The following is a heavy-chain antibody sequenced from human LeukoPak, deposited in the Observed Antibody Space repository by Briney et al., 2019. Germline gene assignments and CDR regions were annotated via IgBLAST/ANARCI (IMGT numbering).Heavy chain of an antibody. Sequence: PGRSLRLSCVTSGFTFGDFVMHWVRQAPGKGLEYVSTISWTGDKVAYAGSVKGRFTVSRDNAKNSLFLQMNSLRTDDTALYYCIKDAPNGSIDYWGQGTLVTVSS. CDR2: ISWTGDKV. V-gene: IGHV3-9*01. J-gene: IGHJ4*02. D-gene: IGHD2-8*01. CDR1: GFTFGDFV. CDR3: IKDAPNGSIDY.